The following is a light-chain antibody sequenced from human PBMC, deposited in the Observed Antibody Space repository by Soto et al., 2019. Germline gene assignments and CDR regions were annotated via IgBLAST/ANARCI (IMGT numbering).Light chain of an antibody. CDR3: QQYRSSRT. V-gene: IGKV3-20*01. Sequence: EIVLTQSPGTLSLSPGERATLSCRASQSVSSRFLAWYQQKPGQAPKLLIYEASTRATGIPDRFSGSGSGTDFTITISRLESEDFALYYCQQYRSSRTFGQGTKVEMK. CDR2: EAS. J-gene: IGKJ1*01. CDR1: QSVSSRF.